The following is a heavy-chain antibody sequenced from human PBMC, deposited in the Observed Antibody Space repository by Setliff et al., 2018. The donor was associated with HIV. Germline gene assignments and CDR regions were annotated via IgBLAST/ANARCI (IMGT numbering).Heavy chain of an antibody. CDR2: IYPGDSDT. V-gene: IGHV5-51*01. Sequence: GESLKISCKTSGYNFPNFWIGWVRQMPGKGLEWMGIIYPGDSDTRYSPSFQGQVTISADMSIATAYLQWRSLKASDTAMHYCATRYHYDTSGSSAFDIWGQGTMVTVSS. J-gene: IGHJ3*02. CDR3: ATRYHYDTSGSSAFDI. CDR1: GYNFPNFW. D-gene: IGHD3-22*01.